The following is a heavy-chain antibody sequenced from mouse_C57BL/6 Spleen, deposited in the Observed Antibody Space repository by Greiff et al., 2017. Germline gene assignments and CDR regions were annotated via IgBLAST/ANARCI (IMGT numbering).Heavy chain of an antibody. CDR2: IDPETGGT. V-gene: IGHV1-15*01. D-gene: IGHD1-1*01. J-gene: IGHJ2*01. CDR3: TRSGRDFDY. CDR1: GYTFTDYE. Sequence: QVHVKQSGAELVRPGASVTLSCKASGYTFTDYEMHWVKQTPVHGLEWIGAIDPETGGTAYNQKFKGKAILTADKSSSTAYMELRSLTSEDSAVYYCTRSGRDFDYWGKGTTLTVSS.